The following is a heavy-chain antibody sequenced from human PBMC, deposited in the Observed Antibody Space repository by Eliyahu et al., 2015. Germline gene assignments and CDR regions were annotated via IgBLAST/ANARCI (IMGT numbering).Heavy chain of an antibody. CDR1: GGSISNGRYH. D-gene: IGHD3-10*02. Sequence: QVLLQESGPGLVKPSETLSLTCTVSGGSISNGRYHWGWIRQPPGKGLEWLGTVYYSCRPSSNPSLKSRVTISVDTSKNQFSLSLNSVTAADTAVYYCARRPTTMFAFDIWGQGTMVTVSS. CDR2: VYYSCRP. CDR3: ARRPTTMFAFDI. V-gene: IGHV4-39*01. J-gene: IGHJ3*02.